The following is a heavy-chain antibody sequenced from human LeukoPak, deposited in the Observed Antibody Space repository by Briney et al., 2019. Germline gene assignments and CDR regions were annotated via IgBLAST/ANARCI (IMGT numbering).Heavy chain of an antibody. Sequence: SVKVSCKASGGTFSSYAISWVRQAPGQGLEWMGRIIPILGIANYAQKFQGRVTITADKSTSTAYMELSSLRSEDTAVYYCARGSSSPAYYYYYGMDVWGQGTTVTVSS. CDR2: IIPILGIA. CDR3: ARGSSSPAYYYYYGMDV. CDR1: GGTFSSYA. V-gene: IGHV1-69*04. D-gene: IGHD6-6*01. J-gene: IGHJ6*02.